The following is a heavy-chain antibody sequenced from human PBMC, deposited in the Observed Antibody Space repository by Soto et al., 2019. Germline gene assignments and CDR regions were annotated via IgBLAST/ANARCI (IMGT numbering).Heavy chain of an antibody. Sequence: PSETLSLTCAVYGGSFSGYYWSWIRQSPGKGLEWIGYIYYSGSTNYNPSLKSRVTISVDTSKNQFSLKLSSVTAADTAVYYCARGDYYFDYWGQGTLVTVSS. V-gene: IGHV4-59*01. CDR2: IYYSGST. CDR3: ARGDYYFDY. CDR1: GGSFSGYY. J-gene: IGHJ4*02. D-gene: IGHD2-21*02.